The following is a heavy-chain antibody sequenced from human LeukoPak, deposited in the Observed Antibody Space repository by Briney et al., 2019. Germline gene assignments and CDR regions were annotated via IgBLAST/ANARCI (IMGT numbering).Heavy chain of an antibody. Sequence: SETLSLTCTVSGGSISSYYWSWIRQPAGKGLEWIGRIYTSGSTNYNPSLKSRVTMSVDTSKNQFSLKLSSVTAAVTAVYYCASLYRGNQLLVRRDAFDIWGQGTMVTVSS. CDR1: GGSISSYY. V-gene: IGHV4-4*07. J-gene: IGHJ3*02. CDR2: IYTSGST. CDR3: ASLYRGNQLLVRRDAFDI. D-gene: IGHD2-2*01.